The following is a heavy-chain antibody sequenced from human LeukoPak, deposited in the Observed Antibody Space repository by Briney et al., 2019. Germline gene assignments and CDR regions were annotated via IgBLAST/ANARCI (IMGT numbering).Heavy chain of an antibody. CDR1: GFTFSSYG. V-gene: IGHV3-30*02. D-gene: IGHD1-26*01. Sequence: GGSLRLSCAASGFTFSSYGMHWVRQAPGKGLEWVAFIRYDGSNKYYADSVKGRFTISRDNSKNTLYLQMNSLKRKDTAVYYCAKEWELQWRGLDYWGQGTLVTVSS. CDR2: IRYDGSNK. CDR3: AKEWELQWRGLDY. J-gene: IGHJ4*02.